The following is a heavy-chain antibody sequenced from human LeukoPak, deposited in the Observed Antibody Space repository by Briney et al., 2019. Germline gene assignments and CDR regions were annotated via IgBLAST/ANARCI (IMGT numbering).Heavy chain of an antibody. D-gene: IGHD3-10*01. CDR2: ISYDGSNK. Sequence: SGGSLRLSCAASGFTFSSYAMHWVRQAPGKGLEWVAVISYDGSNKYYADSVKGRFTISRDNSKNTLYLQMNSLRAEDTAVYYCASSFGELFPPDYWGQGALVTVSS. J-gene: IGHJ4*02. CDR1: GFTFSSYA. CDR3: ASSFGELFPPDY. V-gene: IGHV3-30*04.